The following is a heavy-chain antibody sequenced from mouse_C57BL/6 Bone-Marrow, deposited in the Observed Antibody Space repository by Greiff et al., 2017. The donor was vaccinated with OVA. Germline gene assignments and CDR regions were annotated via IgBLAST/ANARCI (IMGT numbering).Heavy chain of an antibody. CDR1: GYTFTSYW. CDR2: IDPSDSYT. D-gene: IGHD1-1*01. Sequence: QVQLQQSGAELVKPGASVKLSCKASGYTFTSYWMQWVKQRPGQGLEWIGEIDPSDSYTNYNQKFKGKATLTVDTSSSTAYMQLSSLTSEDSAVYYCARPITTVAYYFDYWGQGTTLTVSS. V-gene: IGHV1-50*01. CDR3: ARPITTVAYYFDY. J-gene: IGHJ2*01.